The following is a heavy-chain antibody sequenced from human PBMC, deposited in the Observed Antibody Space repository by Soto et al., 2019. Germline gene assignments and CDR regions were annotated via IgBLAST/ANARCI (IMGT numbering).Heavy chain of an antibody. CDR3: ARRFGYGGTPFDP. D-gene: IGHD2-15*01. V-gene: IGHV4-31*03. Sequence: PSETLALTCTVSGGSISSGGYYWSWIRQHPGKGLEWIGYIYYSGSTYYNPSLKSRVTISVDTSKNQFSLKLSSVTAADTAVYNCARRFGYGGTPFDPWGQGTLVSVSS. J-gene: IGHJ5*02. CDR2: IYYSGST. CDR1: GGSISSGGYY.